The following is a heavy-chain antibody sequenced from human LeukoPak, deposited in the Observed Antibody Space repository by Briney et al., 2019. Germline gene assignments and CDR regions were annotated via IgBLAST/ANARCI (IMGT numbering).Heavy chain of an antibody. CDR1: GGTFISYA. J-gene: IGHJ4*02. Sequence: SVKVSCKASGGTFISYAISWVRQAPGQGLEGMGGIIPIFGTANYAQKFQGRVTITADKSTSTAYMELSSLRSEDTAVYYCARHLSSGWLFDYWGQGTLVIVSS. CDR2: IIPIFGTA. D-gene: IGHD6-19*01. CDR3: ARHLSSGWLFDY. V-gene: IGHV1-69*06.